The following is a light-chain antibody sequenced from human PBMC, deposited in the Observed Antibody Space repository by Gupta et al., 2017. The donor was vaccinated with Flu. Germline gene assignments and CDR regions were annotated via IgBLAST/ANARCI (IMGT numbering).Light chain of an antibody. CDR1: QSISSW. V-gene: IGKV1-5*03. CDR2: KAS. Sequence: DIQMTQSPSTLSASVGDRVTITCRASQSISSWLAWYQQKPGKAPKLLIYKASSLGDGVPSRFSGSGSGTEFTLTISSLQPDDFATYYCQQYNSYLYTFGQGTKLEIK. J-gene: IGKJ2*01. CDR3: QQYNSYLYT.